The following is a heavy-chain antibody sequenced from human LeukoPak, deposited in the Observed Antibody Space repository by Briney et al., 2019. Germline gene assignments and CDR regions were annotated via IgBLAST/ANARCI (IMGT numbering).Heavy chain of an antibody. D-gene: IGHD6-19*01. CDR1: GFTFSSYE. J-gene: IGHJ4*02. CDR2: ISSSGSTI. Sequence: GGSLRLSCAASGFTFSSYEVNWVRQAPGKGLEWVSYISSSGSTIYYADSVRGRFTISRDNAKNSLYLQMNSLRAEDTAVYYCARDERYSSGWGYWGQGTLVTVSS. CDR3: ARDERYSSGWGY. V-gene: IGHV3-48*03.